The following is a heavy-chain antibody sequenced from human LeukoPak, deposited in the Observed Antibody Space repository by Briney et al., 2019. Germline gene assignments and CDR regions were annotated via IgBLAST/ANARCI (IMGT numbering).Heavy chain of an antibody. D-gene: IGHD6-19*01. J-gene: IGHJ6*02. CDR2: ISHSGST. CDR1: GGSFSGYY. V-gene: IGHV4-34*01. CDR3: AGISSGYYYYYGMDV. Sequence: SETLSLTCAVYGGSFSGYYWSWIRQPPGKGLEWIGEISHSGSTDYNPSLKSRVTISVDTSKNQFSLKLSSVTAADTAVYYCAGISSGYYYYYGMDVWGQGTTVTVSS.